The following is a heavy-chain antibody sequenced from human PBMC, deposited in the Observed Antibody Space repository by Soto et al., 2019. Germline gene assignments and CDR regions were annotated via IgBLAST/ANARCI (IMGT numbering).Heavy chain of an antibody. CDR2: IYYSGST. J-gene: IGHJ3*02. V-gene: IGHV4-59*01. CDR3: ARDSEFGDLLGQSPFDI. D-gene: IGHD3-10*01. CDR1: VGSISSYY. Sequence: SETRSRTWTVSVGSISSYYCSWIRQPPGKGLEWIGYIYYSGSTNYNPSLKSRVTISVDTSKNQFSLKLSSVTAADTAVYYCARDSEFGDLLGQSPFDIWGQGTTVTVSS.